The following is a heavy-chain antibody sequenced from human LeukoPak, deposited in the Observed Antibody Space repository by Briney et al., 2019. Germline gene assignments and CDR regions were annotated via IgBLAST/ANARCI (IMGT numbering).Heavy chain of an antibody. D-gene: IGHD6-13*01. V-gene: IGHV3-7*02. CDR2: INQDGSEQ. CDR3: VRGRGNSSSWYWDY. Sequence: GGSLRLSCAASGFTFSSYWMSWVRQAPGKWLDWVANINQDGSEQYYVDSAKGRFTISRDNGKKSLFLQMNSLRVEDTAVYFCVRGRGNSSSWYWDYWGQGTLVTVSS. J-gene: IGHJ4*02. CDR1: GFTFSSYW.